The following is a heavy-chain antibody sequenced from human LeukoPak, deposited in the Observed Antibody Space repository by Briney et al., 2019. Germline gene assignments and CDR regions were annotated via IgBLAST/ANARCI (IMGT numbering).Heavy chain of an antibody. Sequence: SGRSLRLSCAASGFTFSSYAMHWVRQAPGKGLEWVAVISYDGSNKYYADSVKGRFTISRDNSKDTLYLQMNSLRAEDTAVYYCARDLGEHGMDVWGQGTTVTVSS. D-gene: IGHD1-26*01. J-gene: IGHJ6*02. CDR2: ISYDGSNK. CDR1: GFTFSSYA. CDR3: ARDLGEHGMDV. V-gene: IGHV3-30-3*01.